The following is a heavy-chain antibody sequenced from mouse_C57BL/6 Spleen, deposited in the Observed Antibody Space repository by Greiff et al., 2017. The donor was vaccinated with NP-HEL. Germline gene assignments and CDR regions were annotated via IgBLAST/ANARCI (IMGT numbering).Heavy chain of an antibody. CDR2: ISNLAYSI. CDR3: ARHPYGSSYEYFDV. Sequence: EVHLVESGGGLVQPGGSLKLSCAASGFTFSDYGMAWVRQAPRKGPEWVAFISNLAYSIYYADTVTGRFTISRENAKNTPYLEMSSLRSEDTAMYYCARHPYGSSYEYFDVWGTGTTVTVSS. CDR1: GFTFSDYG. D-gene: IGHD1-1*01. V-gene: IGHV5-15*01. J-gene: IGHJ1*03.